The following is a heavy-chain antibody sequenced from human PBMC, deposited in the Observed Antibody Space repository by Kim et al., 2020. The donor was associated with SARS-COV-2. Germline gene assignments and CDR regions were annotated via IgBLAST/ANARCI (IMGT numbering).Heavy chain of an antibody. CDR1: GFTFDDYA. CDR2: VTWNSGSK. J-gene: IGHJ4*02. D-gene: IGHD3-10*01. V-gene: IGHV3-9*01. CDR3: SKDRGPASYGSVDY. Sequence: GGSLRLSCAASGFTFDDYAMHWVRQVPGRGLEWVSGVTWNSGSKSYADSVKGRFTISSDNAKNSLYLQMKSLRAENTDLEYCSKDRGPASYGSVDYWGQGTLVTVSS.